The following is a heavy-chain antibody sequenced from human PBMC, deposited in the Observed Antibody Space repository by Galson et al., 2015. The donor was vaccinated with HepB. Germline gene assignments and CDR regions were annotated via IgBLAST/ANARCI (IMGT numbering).Heavy chain of an antibody. V-gene: IGHV3-53*01. CDR2: MYRYGST. CDR1: GFTVSDEY. J-gene: IGHJ4*02. CDR3: ARGVFFGV. Sequence: SLRLSCAASGFTVSDEYMSWVRQAPGKGLEWVSVMYRYGSTYYADSVKGRFTISRDTSKNALYLQMHSLRAEDTAVYYCARGVFFGVGGQGTLVTVSS. D-gene: IGHD3-10*01.